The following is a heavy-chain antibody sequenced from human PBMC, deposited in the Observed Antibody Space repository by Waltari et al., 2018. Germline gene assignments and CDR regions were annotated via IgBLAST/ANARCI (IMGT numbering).Heavy chain of an antibody. Sequence: QVQLQESGSGLVKPSETLSLTCTVSGGSISSYYWSWIRQPPGKGLEWIGYIYYSGSTNYNPSLKSRVTISVDTSKNQFSLKLSSVTAADTAVYYCARGGADGYNLWGQGTLVTVSS. CDR3: ARGGADGYNL. D-gene: IGHD5-12*01. J-gene: IGHJ4*02. V-gene: IGHV4-59*01. CDR1: GGSISSYY. CDR2: IYYSGST.